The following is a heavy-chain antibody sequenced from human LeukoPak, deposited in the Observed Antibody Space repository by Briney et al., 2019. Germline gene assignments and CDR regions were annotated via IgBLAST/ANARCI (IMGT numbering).Heavy chain of an antibody. CDR1: GFTFSSYS. J-gene: IGHJ4*02. D-gene: IGHD2-15*01. V-gene: IGHV3-21*01. CDR2: ISSSSSYI. CDR3: ARFASSVVVAATVAYYFDY. Sequence: GRSLRLSCAASGFTFSSYSMNWVRQAPGKGLEWVSSISSSSSYIYYADSVKGRFTISRDNAKNSLYLQMNSLRAEDTAVYYCARFASSVVVAATVAYYFDYWGQGTLVTVSS.